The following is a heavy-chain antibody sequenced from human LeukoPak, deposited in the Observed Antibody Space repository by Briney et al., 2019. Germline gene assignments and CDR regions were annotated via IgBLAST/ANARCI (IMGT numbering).Heavy chain of an antibody. D-gene: IGHD4-17*01. CDR1: GGSISSGSYY. CDR2: IYTSGST. V-gene: IGHV4-61*02. Sequence: SQTLSLACTVSGGSISSGSYYWSWIRQPAGKGLEWLGRIYTSGSTNYNPSLKSRITISVDTPKNQFSLKLSSVTAADTAVYYCARDPDGHYAYFDYWGQGTLVTVSS. J-gene: IGHJ4*02. CDR3: ARDPDGHYAYFDY.